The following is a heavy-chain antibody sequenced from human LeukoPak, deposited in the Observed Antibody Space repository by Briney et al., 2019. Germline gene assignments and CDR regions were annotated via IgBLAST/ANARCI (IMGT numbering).Heavy chain of an antibody. CDR1: GFTFSDYY. CDR2: ISSSSSYT. Sequence: GGSLRLSCAASGFTFSDYYMSWIRQAPGKGLEWVSYISSSSSYTDYADSVKGRFTISIDNAKNSLNLQMNSLRAEDTAVYYCARDSGYSGYSDYWGQGTLVTVSS. CDR3: ARDSGYSGYSDY. V-gene: IGHV3-11*05. J-gene: IGHJ4*02. D-gene: IGHD5-12*01.